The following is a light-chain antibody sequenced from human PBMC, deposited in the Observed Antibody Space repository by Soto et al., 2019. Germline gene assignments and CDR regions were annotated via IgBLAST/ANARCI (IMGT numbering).Light chain of an antibody. CDR1: SGSVSSSYY. Sequence: QTVVTQEPSFSVSPGGTVTLTCGLSSGSVSSSYYPSWYQQTPGQAPRTLIYSTNTRSSGVPDRFSGSILGNKAALTITGAQADDESDYYCVLYMGSGISMFGGGTKRTVL. V-gene: IGLV8-61*01. CDR2: STN. CDR3: VLYMGSGISM. J-gene: IGLJ3*02.